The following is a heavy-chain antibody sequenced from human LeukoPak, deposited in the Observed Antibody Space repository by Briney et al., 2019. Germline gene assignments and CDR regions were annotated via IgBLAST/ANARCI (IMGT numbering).Heavy chain of an antibody. Sequence: GGSLRLSCAASGFIFDDYGMAWVRQAPGKGLEWVSGINWNGASTGYADSVKGRFTISRDNAKNSLYPQMNSLRADDTALYYCARRFRDGYDHGAFDIWGQGTMVTVSS. J-gene: IGHJ3*02. CDR1: GFIFDDYG. CDR2: INWNGAST. V-gene: IGHV3-20*04. D-gene: IGHD5-24*01. CDR3: ARRFRDGYDHGAFDI.